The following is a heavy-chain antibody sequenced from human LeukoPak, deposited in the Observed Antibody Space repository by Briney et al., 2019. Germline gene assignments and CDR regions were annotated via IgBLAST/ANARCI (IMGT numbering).Heavy chain of an antibody. J-gene: IGHJ4*02. CDR2: IYYSGST. CDR3: ALEWELGKVDC. CDR1: GGSISSYY. Sequence: SETLSLTCTVSGGSISSYYWSWIRQPPGKGLESIGYIYYSGSTNYNPSLKSRVTISVDTSKNQFSLKLSSVTAADTAVYYCALEWELGKVDCWGQGTLVTVSS. V-gene: IGHV4-59*01. D-gene: IGHD1-26*01.